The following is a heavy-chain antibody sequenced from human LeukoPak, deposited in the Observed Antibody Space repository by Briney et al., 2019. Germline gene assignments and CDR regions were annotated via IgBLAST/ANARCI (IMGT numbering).Heavy chain of an antibody. Sequence: GASVKVSCKASGGTFSSCAISWVRQAPGQGLEWMGGIIPIFGTANYAQKFQGRVTITADESTSTAYMELSSLRSEDTAVYYCASEGYYDSSGYTAEYFQHWGQGTLVTVSS. CDR3: ASEGYYDSSGYTAEYFQH. V-gene: IGHV1-69*13. CDR1: GGTFSSCA. D-gene: IGHD3-22*01. CDR2: IIPIFGTA. J-gene: IGHJ1*01.